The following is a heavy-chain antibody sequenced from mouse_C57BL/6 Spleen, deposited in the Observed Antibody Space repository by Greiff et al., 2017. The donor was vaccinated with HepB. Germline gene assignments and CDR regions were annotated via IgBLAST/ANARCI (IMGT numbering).Heavy chain of an antibody. J-gene: IGHJ2*01. D-gene: IGHD2-4*01. CDR2: INPSSGYT. V-gene: IGHV1-4*01. CDR3: ARMREDYDGCFDY. Sequence: LVESGAELARPGASVKMSCKASGYTFTSYTMHWVKQRPGQGLEWIGYINPSSGYTKYNQKFKDKATLTADKSSSTAYMQLSSLTSEDSAVYYCARMREDYDGCFDYWGQGTTLTVSS. CDR1: GYTFTSYT.